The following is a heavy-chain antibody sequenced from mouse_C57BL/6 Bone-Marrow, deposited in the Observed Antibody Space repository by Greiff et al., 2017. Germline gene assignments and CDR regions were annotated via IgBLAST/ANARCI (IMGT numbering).Heavy chain of an antibody. CDR3: ARKSYDYDTMDY. Sequence: QLQQPGAELVMPGASVKLSCKASGYTFTSYWMHWVKQRPGQGLEWIGEIDPSDSYTNYNQKFKGKSTLTVDKSSSTAYMQLSSLTSEDSAVYYCARKSYDYDTMDYWGQGTSVTVSS. CDR2: IDPSDSYT. CDR1: GYTFTSYW. V-gene: IGHV1-69*01. D-gene: IGHD2-4*01. J-gene: IGHJ4*01.